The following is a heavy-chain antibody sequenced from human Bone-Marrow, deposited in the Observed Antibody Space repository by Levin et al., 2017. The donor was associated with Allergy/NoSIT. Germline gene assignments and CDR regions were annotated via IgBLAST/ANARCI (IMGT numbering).Heavy chain of an antibody. D-gene: IGHD4-23*01. CDR1: SFTFNIYG. CDR2: ISTGGDTT. Sequence: GGSLRLSCAASSFTFNIYGMNWVRQAPVTGLEWVAYISTGGDTTFYADSVKGRFTISRDNAKKSLHLQMNSLTDEDTAVYYCARGAVGGGNSYFDSWGQGTLVTVSP. J-gene: IGHJ4*02. CDR3: ARGAVGGGNSYFDS. V-gene: IGHV3-48*02.